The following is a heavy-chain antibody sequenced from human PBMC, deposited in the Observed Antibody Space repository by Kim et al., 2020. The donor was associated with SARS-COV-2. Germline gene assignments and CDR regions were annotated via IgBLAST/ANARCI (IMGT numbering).Heavy chain of an antibody. Sequence: GGSLRLSCAASGFTFDDYAMHWVRQAPGKGLEWVSGISWNSGSIGYADSVKGRFTISRDNAKNSLYLQMNSLSAEDTALYYCAKDIYGLRSSWYANYFD. J-gene: IGHJ4*01. D-gene: IGHD6-13*01. CDR1: GFTFDDYA. CDR3: AKDIYGLRSSWYANYFD. CDR2: ISWNSGSI. V-gene: IGHV3-9*01.